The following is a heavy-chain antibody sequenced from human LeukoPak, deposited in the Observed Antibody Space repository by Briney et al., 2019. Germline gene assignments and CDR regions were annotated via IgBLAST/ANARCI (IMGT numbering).Heavy chain of an antibody. CDR2: IYYSGST. CDR3: ARHASSSGWTNFDY. V-gene: IGHV4-59*08. CDR1: GGSISSYY. Sequence: SSETLSLTCTVSGGSISSYYWSWIRQPPGKGLEWIGYIYYSGSTNYNPSLKSRVTISVDTSKNQFSLKLSSVTAADTAVYYCARHASSSGWTNFDYWGQGTLVTVSS. D-gene: IGHD6-19*01. J-gene: IGHJ4*02.